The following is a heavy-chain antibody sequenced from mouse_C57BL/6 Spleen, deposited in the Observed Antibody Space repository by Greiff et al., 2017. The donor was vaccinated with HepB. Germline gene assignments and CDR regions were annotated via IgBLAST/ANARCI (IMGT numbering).Heavy chain of an antibody. CDR3: ARRQLRLYFDY. Sequence: EVQLVESGPGLVKPSQSLSLTCSVTGYSITSGYYWNWIRQFPGNKLEWMGYISYDGSNNYNPSLKNRISITRDTSKNQFFLKLNSVTTEDTATYYCARRQLRLYFDYWGQGTTLTVSS. V-gene: IGHV3-6*01. CDR2: ISYDGSN. D-gene: IGHD3-2*02. CDR1: GYSITSGYY. J-gene: IGHJ2*01.